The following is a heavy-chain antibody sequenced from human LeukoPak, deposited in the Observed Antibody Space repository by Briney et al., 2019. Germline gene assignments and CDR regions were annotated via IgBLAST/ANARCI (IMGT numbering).Heavy chain of an antibody. CDR3: GSAYYDFWSGVDY. Sequence: AGGSLRLSCAASGFTFSSYAMSWVRQAPGKGLEWVSSVSGGGGATYYADSVKGRFTISRDNSKNTLYLQMNSLRAEDTAVYYCGSAYYDFWSGVDYWGQGTLVTVSS. CDR2: VSGGGGAT. CDR1: GFTFSSYA. V-gene: IGHV3-23*01. J-gene: IGHJ4*02. D-gene: IGHD3-3*01.